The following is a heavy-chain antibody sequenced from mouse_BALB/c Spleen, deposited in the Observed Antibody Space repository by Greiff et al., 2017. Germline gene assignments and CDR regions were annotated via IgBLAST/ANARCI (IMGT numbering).Heavy chain of an antibody. CDR2: ISSGGSYT. J-gene: IGHJ3*01. Sequence: EVMLVESGGGLVKPGGSLKLSCAASGFTFSSYAMSWVRQSPEKRLEWVAEISSGGSYTYYPDTVTGRFTISRDNAKNTLYLEMSSLRSEDTAMYYCARDGGYPAWFAYWGQGTLVTVSA. CDR1: GFTFSSYA. V-gene: IGHV5-9-4*01. CDR3: ARDGGYPAWFAY. D-gene: IGHD1-1*02.